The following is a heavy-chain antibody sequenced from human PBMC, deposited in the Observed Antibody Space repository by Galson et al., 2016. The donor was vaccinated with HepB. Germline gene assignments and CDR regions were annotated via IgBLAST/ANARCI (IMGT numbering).Heavy chain of an antibody. CDR3: AKGAEGGMDV. CDR1: GFTFSGYT. D-gene: IGHD2-15*01. V-gene: IGHV3-33*06. CDR2: IWFDGSKD. Sequence: SLRLSCAASGFTFSGYTMHWVRQAPGKGLGWVAVIWFDGSKDYYADSVQGRFTVSRDNSKSTMDLQMRSLRGDDTAVYYCAKGAEGGMDVWGRGTTVTVSS. J-gene: IGHJ6*02.